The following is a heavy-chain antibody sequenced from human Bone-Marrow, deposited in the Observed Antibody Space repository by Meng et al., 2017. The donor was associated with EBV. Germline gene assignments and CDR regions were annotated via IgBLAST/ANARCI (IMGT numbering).Heavy chain of an antibody. CDR1: GFTFDDYS. CDR3: TKSQGFALDY. D-gene: IGHD3-10*01. J-gene: IGHJ4*02. V-gene: IGHV3-43D*03. CDR2: ISWNGGST. Sequence: EVHLVQSGGVVVQSGGSLILSCAASGFTFDDYSMHWVRQAPGKGLEWVSLISWNGGSTSYGDSVKGRFTISRDNSKNSLYLQMNSLRPEDTALYYCTKSQGFALDYWGQGTLVTVSS.